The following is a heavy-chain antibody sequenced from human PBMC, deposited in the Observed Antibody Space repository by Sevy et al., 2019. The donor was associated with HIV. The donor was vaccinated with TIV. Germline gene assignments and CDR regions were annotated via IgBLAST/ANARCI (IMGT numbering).Heavy chain of an antibody. Sequence: RGSLRLSCGASGFAFSRYGMHWVRQAPGKGLEWVAVIWHDGNYKYYADSVKGRFTISRDNSKNTLYLQMNSLRGDDSAVYFCARDPLYYSHRDSYHLKYYFDYWGQGTQVTVS. CDR2: IWHDGNYK. CDR3: ARDPLYYSHRDSYHLKYYFDY. V-gene: IGHV3-33*01. J-gene: IGHJ4*02. CDR1: GFAFSRYG. D-gene: IGHD3-10*01.